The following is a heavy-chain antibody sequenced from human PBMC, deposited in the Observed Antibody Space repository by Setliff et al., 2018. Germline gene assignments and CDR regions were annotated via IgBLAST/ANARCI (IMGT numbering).Heavy chain of an antibody. CDR3: ARDYYDSSGHPPYYYYGMDV. V-gene: IGHV4-39*02. J-gene: IGHJ6*02. CDR2: AFSGGST. CDR1: GGSVNNSHDY. Sequence: SETLSLTCTVSGGSVNNSHDYWGWIRRPPGKGLEWIGSAFSGGSTYYSPSLKSRLTISVDTSKNQFSLTLRSMTAADTDIYFCARDYYDSSGHPPYYYYGMDVWGQGTTVTVSS. D-gene: IGHD3-22*01.